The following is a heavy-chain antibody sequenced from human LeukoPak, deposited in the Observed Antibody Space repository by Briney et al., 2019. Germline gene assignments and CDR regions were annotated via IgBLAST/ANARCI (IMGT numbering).Heavy chain of an antibody. V-gene: IGHV3-23*01. D-gene: IGHD7-27*01. J-gene: IGHJ4*02. CDR1: GFTFSSYS. CDR3: AKDHPDWGSSFQY. CDR2: IPGGGGST. Sequence: PGGSLRLSCAASGFTFSSYSMNWVRQAPGKGLEWVSAIPGGGGSTYYADSVKGRFTISRDNSKNTLYLQMNSLRDEDTAVYYCAKDHPDWGSSFQYWGQGTLVTVSS.